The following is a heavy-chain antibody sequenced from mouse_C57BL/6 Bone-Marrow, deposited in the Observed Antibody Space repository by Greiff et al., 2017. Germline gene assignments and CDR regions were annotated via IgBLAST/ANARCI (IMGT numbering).Heavy chain of an antibody. V-gene: IGHV1-19*01. D-gene: IGHD1-1*01. Sequence: VQLQQSGPVLVKPGASVKMSCKASGYTFTDYYMNWVKQSHGKSLEWIGVINPYNGGTSYNQKFKGKATLTVDKSSSTAYMELNSLTSEDSAVYYCATVYGSSYWYFDVWGTGTTVTVSS. J-gene: IGHJ1*03. CDR3: ATVYGSSYWYFDV. CDR2: INPYNGGT. CDR1: GYTFTDYY.